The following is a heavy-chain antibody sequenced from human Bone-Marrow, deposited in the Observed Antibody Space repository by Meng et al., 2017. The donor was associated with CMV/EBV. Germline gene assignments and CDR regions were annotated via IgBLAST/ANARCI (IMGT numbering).Heavy chain of an antibody. D-gene: IGHD3-9*01. CDR3: ARKYYDILTGYPQPCRGDAFDI. CDR2: IIPILGIA. CDR1: GGTFSSYA. J-gene: IGHJ3*02. Sequence: SVKVSCKASGGTFSSYAISWVRQAPGQGLEWMGGIIPILGIANYAQKFQGRVTITADKSTSTAYMELSSLRSEDTAVYYCARKYYDILTGYPQPCRGDAFDIWGQGTMVTVSS. V-gene: IGHV1-69*10.